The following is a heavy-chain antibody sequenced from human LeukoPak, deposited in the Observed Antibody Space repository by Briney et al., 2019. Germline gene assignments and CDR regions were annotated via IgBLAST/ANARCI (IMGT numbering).Heavy chain of an antibody. CDR2: IYYSGTT. Sequence: PSETLSLTCTVSGGSISSDYWSWTRQSPGKGLEWIGYIYYSGTTSYNPSLKSRVTISLDTSKNQFSLKLSSVTAADTAVYYCARGANWGSPDYWGQGTLVTVSS. CDR3: ARGANWGSPDY. V-gene: IGHV4-59*01. J-gene: IGHJ4*02. CDR1: GGSISSDY. D-gene: IGHD7-27*01.